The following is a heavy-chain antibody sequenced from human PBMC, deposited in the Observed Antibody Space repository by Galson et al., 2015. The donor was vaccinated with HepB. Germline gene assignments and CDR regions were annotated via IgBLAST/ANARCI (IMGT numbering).Heavy chain of an antibody. J-gene: IGHJ6*02. CDR1: GGSISSSSYY. V-gene: IGHV4-39*01. CDR2: IYYSGST. Sequence: QVQLQESGPGLVKPSETLSLTCTVSGGSISSSSYYWGWIRQPPGKGLEWIGSIYYSGSTYYNPSLKSRVAISVDTSKNQFSLKLSSVTAADTAVYYCARHHDSSSWYYYYYGMDVWGQGTTVTVSS. CDR3: ARHHDSSSWYYYYYGMDV. D-gene: IGHD6-13*01.